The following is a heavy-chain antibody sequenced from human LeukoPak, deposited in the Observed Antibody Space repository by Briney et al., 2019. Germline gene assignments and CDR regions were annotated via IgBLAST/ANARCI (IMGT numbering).Heavy chain of an antibody. D-gene: IGHD3-10*01. Sequence: ASVKVSCKASGYTFTCYGISWVRQAPGQGLEWMGWISAYNGNTNYAQKLQGRVTMTTDTSTSTAYMELRSLRSDDTAVYYCAREVPMVRGVIGWFDPWGQGTLVTVSS. CDR3: AREVPMVRGVIGWFDP. CDR2: ISAYNGNT. J-gene: IGHJ5*02. V-gene: IGHV1-18*01. CDR1: GYTFTCYG.